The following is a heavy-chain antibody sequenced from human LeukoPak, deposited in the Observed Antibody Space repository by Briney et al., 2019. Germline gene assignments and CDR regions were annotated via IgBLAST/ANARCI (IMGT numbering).Heavy chain of an antibody. V-gene: IGHV3-66*01. D-gene: IGHD3-10*01. J-gene: IGHJ4*02. CDR3: AIAASITNFYFDY. CDR1: GTTVSSNY. Sequence: PGGSLRLSCAASGTTVSSNYMSWVRQAPGKGLQWVSIIYSGGSTFCADSVKGRFTISRDNSKNTLYLQMDSLRAEDTAVYYCAIAASITNFYFDYWGRGNLVTVSS. CDR2: IYSGGST.